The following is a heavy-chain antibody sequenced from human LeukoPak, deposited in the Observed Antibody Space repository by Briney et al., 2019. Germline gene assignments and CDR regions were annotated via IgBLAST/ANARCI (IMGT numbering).Heavy chain of an antibody. Sequence: ASVKVSCKASGYTFTSYGISWVRQAPGQGLEWMGWISAYNGNTNYAQKLQGRVTMTTDTSTSTAYMELRSLRSDDTAVYYCARSPADFDWLLWPANWFDPWGQGTLVTVSS. J-gene: IGHJ5*02. D-gene: IGHD3-9*01. CDR1: GYTFTSYG. V-gene: IGHV1-18*01. CDR3: ARSPADFDWLLWPANWFDP. CDR2: ISAYNGNT.